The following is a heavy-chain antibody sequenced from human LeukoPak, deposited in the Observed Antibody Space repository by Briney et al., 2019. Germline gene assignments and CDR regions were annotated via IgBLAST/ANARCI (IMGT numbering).Heavy chain of an antibody. CDR2: IIPILGIA. D-gene: IGHD6-19*01. J-gene: IGHJ3*02. CDR3: AHTRGIAVAGKRVDAFDI. Sequence: LVKVSCKASGYTFTSYGISRVRQAPGQGLEWMGRIIPILGIANYAQKFQGRVTITADKSTSTAYMELSSLRSEDTAVYYCAHTRGIAVAGKRVDAFDIWGQGTMVTVSS. CDR1: GYTFTSYG. V-gene: IGHV1-69*04.